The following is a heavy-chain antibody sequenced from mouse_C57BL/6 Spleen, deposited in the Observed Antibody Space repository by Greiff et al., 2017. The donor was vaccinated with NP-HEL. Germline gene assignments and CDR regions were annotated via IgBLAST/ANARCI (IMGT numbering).Heavy chain of an antibody. CDR3: ARPVNWDVRGAMDY. Sequence: EVKLMESGGGLVKPGGSLKLSCAASGFTFSDYGMHWVRQAPEKGLEWVAYISSGSSTIYYADTVKGRFTISRGHAKNTLFLQMTSLRSEDTAMYYCARPVNWDVRGAMDYWGQGTSVTVSS. V-gene: IGHV5-17*01. D-gene: IGHD4-1*01. CDR1: GFTFSDYG. J-gene: IGHJ4*01. CDR2: ISSGSSTI.